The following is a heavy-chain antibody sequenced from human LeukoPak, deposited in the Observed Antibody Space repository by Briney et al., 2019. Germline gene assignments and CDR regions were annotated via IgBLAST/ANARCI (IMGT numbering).Heavy chain of an antibody. CDR3: ARKVYHRFDY. D-gene: IGHD2-2*01. CDR2: IPGSGGAT. CDR1: GFTFSSYA. Sequence: GGSLRLSCEASGFTFSSYAIRWVRQAPGTGLEWVSSIPGSGGATYYADSVRGRFTISRDNSKNTLYLQMNSLRADDTAVYYCARKVYHRFDYWGQGTLVTVSS. J-gene: IGHJ4*02. V-gene: IGHV3-23*01.